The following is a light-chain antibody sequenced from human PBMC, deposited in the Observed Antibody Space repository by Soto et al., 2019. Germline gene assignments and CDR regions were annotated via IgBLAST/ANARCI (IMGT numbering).Light chain of an antibody. CDR2: EGN. CDR1: SSDVGSYKL. CDR3: CSYAGDSADVV. Sequence: QCALTQPASVSGSPGQSITISCTGTSSDVGSYKLVSWYQQHPDKAPKLIIYEGNKRPSGVSNRFSGSKSGDTASLTISGLQAEDEADYYCCSYAGDSADVVFGGGTKLTVL. V-gene: IGLV2-23*01. J-gene: IGLJ2*01.